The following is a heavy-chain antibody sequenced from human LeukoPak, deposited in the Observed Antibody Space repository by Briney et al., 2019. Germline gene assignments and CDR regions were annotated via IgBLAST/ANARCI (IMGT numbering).Heavy chain of an antibody. V-gene: IGHV4-34*01. CDR3: ARDRRSDAFDI. J-gene: IGHJ3*02. CDR1: GGSFSGYY. Sequence: SETLSLTCAVYGGSFSGYYWSWIRQPPGKGLEWIGEINHSGSTNYNPSLKSRVTISVDTSKNQFSLKLSSVTAADTAVYYCARDRRSDAFDIWGQGTMVTVSS. CDR2: INHSGST.